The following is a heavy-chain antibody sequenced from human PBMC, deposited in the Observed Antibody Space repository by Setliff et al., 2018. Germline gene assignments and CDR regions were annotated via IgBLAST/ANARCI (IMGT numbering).Heavy chain of an antibody. CDR3: AREAPGYAFDI. V-gene: IGHV4-30-4*08. D-gene: IGHD1-1*01. Sequence: ASETLSLTCTVSGGSISSGDYYWSWIRQPPGKGLEWIGYIYYSGSTYYNPSLKSRVTISVDTSKNQFSLKLSSVTAADTAVYYCAREAPGYAFDIWGQGTMVTVS. CDR1: GGSISSGDYY. J-gene: IGHJ3*02. CDR2: IYYSGST.